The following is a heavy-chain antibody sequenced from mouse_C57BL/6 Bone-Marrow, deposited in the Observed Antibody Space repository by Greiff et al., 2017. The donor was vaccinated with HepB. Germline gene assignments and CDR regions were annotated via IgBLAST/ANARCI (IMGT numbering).Heavy chain of an antibody. CDR1: GFTFSSYA. Sequence: EVMLVESGGGLVKPGGSLKLSCAASGFTFSSYAMSWVRQTPEKRLEWVATISAGGSYTYYPDNVKGRFTISRDNAKNNLYLQMSHLKSEDTAMYYCERDRTAPGATEWDFDVWGTGPTVTVAS. CDR2: ISAGGSYT. J-gene: IGHJ1*03. CDR3: ERDRTAPGATEWDFDV. D-gene: IGHD4-1*01. V-gene: IGHV5-4*01.